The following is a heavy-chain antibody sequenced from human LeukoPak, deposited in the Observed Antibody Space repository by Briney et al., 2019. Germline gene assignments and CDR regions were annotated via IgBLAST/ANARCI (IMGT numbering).Heavy chain of an antibody. CDR3: ARGEYGSGSYHIDY. D-gene: IGHD3-10*01. Sequence: GGSLRLSCAASGFTFSSYEMNWVRQAPGKGLEWVSFISGTSSYIYYADSVKGRFTISRDNAKNSLYLQMNSLRAEDTAVYYCARGEYGSGSYHIDYWGQGTLVTVSS. CDR2: ISGTSSYI. CDR1: GFTFSSYE. J-gene: IGHJ4*02. V-gene: IGHV3-21*01.